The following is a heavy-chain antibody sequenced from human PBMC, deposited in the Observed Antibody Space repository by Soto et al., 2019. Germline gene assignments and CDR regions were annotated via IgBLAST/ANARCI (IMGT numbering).Heavy chain of an antibody. CDR1: GFTFSSYA. CDR2: ISYDGSNK. CDR3: ARVRREYYYYYGMDV. Sequence: PGGSLRLSCAASGFTFSSYAMHWVRQAPGKGLEWVAVISYDGSNKYYADSVKGRFTISRDNSKNTLYLQMNSLRAEDTAVYYCARVRREYYYYYGMDVWGQGTTVTVSS. V-gene: IGHV3-30-3*01. J-gene: IGHJ6*02.